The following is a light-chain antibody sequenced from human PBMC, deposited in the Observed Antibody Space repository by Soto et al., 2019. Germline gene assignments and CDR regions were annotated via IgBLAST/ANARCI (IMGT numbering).Light chain of an antibody. J-gene: IGKJ2*01. Sequence: EIVLTQSPGTLSLSPGERATLSCRASQSDSSSYLAWYQQKPGQAPRLLIYGASSRATGIPDRFSGSGSGTDFTLTISRLEPEDFAVYYCQQYGSSPPRFGQGTKLEIK. V-gene: IGKV3-20*01. CDR1: QSDSSSY. CDR2: GAS. CDR3: QQYGSSPPR.